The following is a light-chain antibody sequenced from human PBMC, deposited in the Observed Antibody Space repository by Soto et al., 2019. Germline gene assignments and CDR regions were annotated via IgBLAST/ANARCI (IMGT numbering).Light chain of an antibody. CDR2: DVI. J-gene: IGLJ3*02. Sequence: QSALTQPASVSGSPGQSITISCTGTSNDVGGYNYVSWYQQYSGKAPKLIIYDVINRPSGVSNRFSGSKSGNTASLTISGLQAEDDADYYCCSYRSSNALVFGGGTKLTVL. CDR3: CSYRSSNALV. CDR1: SNDVGGYNY. V-gene: IGLV2-14*03.